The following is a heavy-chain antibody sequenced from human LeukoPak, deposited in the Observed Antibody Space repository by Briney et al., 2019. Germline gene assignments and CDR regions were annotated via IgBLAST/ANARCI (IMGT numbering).Heavy chain of an antibody. D-gene: IGHD2-8*01. CDR1: GGSISSSSYY. J-gene: IGHJ4*02. V-gene: IGHV4-39*07. CDR2: IYYSGST. CDR3: ARGMYRYYFDF. Sequence: SETLSLTCTVSGGSISSSSYYWGWIRQPPGKGLEWIGSIYYSGSTYYNPSLKSRVTISVDTSKNQFSLKLSSVTAADTAVYYCARGMYRYYFDFWGQGILVTVSS.